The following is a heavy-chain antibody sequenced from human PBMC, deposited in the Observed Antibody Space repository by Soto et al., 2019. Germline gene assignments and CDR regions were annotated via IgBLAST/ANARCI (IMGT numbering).Heavy chain of an antibody. V-gene: IGHV4-4*02. J-gene: IGHJ5*02. D-gene: IGHD2-8*01. CDR1: GVSIGSPNW. CDR3: ARCLHCSNGGRFDP. CDR2: MWPSGGT. Sequence: SETLSLTCTVSGVSIGSPNWWTWVRQAPGKGLEWIGEMWPSGGTTYNPSLRNRVTISVDNSKNHLSLTLTSVTAADTAIYYCARCLHCSNGGRFDPWGQGALVTVSS.